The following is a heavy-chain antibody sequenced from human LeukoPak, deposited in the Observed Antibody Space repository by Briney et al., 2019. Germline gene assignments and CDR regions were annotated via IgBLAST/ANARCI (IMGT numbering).Heavy chain of an antibody. CDR2: INHSGST. Sequence: SETLSLTCAVYGGSFSGYYWSWIRQPPGKGLEWIGEINHSGSTNYNPSLKSRVTISVDTSKNQFSLKLSSVTAADTAVYYCARGGYGALFDYWGQGTLVTVSS. CDR3: ARGGYGALFDY. D-gene: IGHD5-12*01. CDR1: GGSFSGYY. J-gene: IGHJ4*02. V-gene: IGHV4-34*01.